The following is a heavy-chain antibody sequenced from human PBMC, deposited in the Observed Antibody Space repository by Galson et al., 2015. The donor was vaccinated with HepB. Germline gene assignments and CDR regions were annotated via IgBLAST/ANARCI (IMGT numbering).Heavy chain of an antibody. CDR2: IKQDGSEK. Sequence: SLRLSCAASGFTFSSYWMSWVRQAPGKGLEWVANIKQDGSEKYYVDSVKGRFTISRDNAKNSLYLQMNSLRAEDTAVYYCARDEWELRRYYFDYWGQGTLVTVSS. CDR3: ARDEWELRRYYFDY. D-gene: IGHD1-26*01. V-gene: IGHV3-7*03. J-gene: IGHJ4*02. CDR1: GFTFSSYW.